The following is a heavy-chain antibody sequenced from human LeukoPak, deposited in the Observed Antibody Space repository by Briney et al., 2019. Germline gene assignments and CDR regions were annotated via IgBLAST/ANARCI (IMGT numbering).Heavy chain of an antibody. Sequence: GGSLRLSCAASGFTFSSYSMNWVRQAPGKGLEWVSAISDNGYDTFYADSVKGRFTISRDNSKNAVYLQMNSLRTEDTAVYYCARVQGCSNGVCYYYFDYWGQGTLVTVSS. J-gene: IGHJ4*02. CDR2: ISDNGYDT. CDR1: GFTFSSYS. CDR3: ARVQGCSNGVCYYYFDY. D-gene: IGHD2-8*01. V-gene: IGHV3-23*01.